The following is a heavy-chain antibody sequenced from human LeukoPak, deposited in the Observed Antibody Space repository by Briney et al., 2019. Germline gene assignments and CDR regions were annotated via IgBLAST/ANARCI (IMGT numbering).Heavy chain of an antibody. CDR1: GFTFSSYW. Sequence: GGSLRLSCAPSGFTFSSYWMQWVRQAPGKGLVWVSRINTDGSSTNYADSVKGRFTISRDNAKNTLYLQMNSLRAEYTAVYYCASNRRDGYNYWAYWGQGTLVTVSS. CDR3: ASNRRDGYNYWAY. D-gene: IGHD5-24*01. J-gene: IGHJ4*02. V-gene: IGHV3-74*01. CDR2: INTDGSST.